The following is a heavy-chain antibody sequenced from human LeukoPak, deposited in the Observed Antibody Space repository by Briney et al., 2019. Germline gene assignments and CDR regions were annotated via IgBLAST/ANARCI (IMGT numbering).Heavy chain of an antibody. V-gene: IGHV3-9*01. CDR2: ISWNSGSI. CDR3: AKEGVRGVYFDY. Sequence: PGRSLRLSCAASGFTFDDYAMHWVRQAPGKGLEWVSGISWNSGSIGYADSVKGRFTISRDNAKNSLYLQMNSLRAEDTALHYCAKEGVRGVYFDYWGQGTLVTVSS. J-gene: IGHJ4*02. D-gene: IGHD3-10*01. CDR1: GFTFDDYA.